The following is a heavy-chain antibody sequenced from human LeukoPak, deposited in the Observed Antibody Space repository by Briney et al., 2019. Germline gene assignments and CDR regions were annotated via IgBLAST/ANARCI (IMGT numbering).Heavy chain of an antibody. CDR1: GYTFTGYY. CDR2: INPNSGGT. V-gene: IGHV1-2*02. CDR3: ARGITIFGVVMRDYGMDV. D-gene: IGHD3-3*01. Sequence: ASVKVSCKASGYTFTGYYMHWVRQAPGQGLEWMGWINPNSGGTNYAQKFQGRVTMTRGTSISTAYMELSRLRSDDTAVYYCARGITIFGVVMRDYGMDVWGQGTTVTVSS. J-gene: IGHJ6*02.